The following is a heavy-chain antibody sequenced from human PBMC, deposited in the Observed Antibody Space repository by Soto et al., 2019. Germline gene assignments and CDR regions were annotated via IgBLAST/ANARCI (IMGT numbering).Heavy chain of an antibody. CDR1: GFTFSSYS. CDR3: ARDPSLGRFLAWLSDAFDI. Sequence: EVQLVESGGGLVKPGGSLRLSCAASGFTFSSYSMNWVRQAPGKGLEWVSSISSSSSYIYYADSVKGRFTISRDNAKNSLYLQMNSLRAEDTAVYYCARDPSLGRFLAWLSDAFDIWGQGTMVTVSS. V-gene: IGHV3-21*01. D-gene: IGHD3-3*01. CDR2: ISSSSSYI. J-gene: IGHJ3*02.